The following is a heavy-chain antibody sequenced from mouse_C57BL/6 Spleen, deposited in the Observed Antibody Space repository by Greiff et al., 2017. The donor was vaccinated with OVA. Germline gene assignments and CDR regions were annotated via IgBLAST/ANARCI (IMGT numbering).Heavy chain of an antibody. CDR2: ISSGGSYT. J-gene: IGHJ4*01. CDR1: GFTFSSYG. CDR3: ARQPLSDYYAMDY. V-gene: IGHV5-6*02. Sequence: EVMLVESGGDLVKPGGSLKLSCAASGFTFSSYGMSWVRQTPDKRLEWVATISSGGSYTYYPDSVKGRCTISRDNAKNTLYLQMSSLKSEDTAMYYCARQPLSDYYAMDYWGQGTSVTVSS.